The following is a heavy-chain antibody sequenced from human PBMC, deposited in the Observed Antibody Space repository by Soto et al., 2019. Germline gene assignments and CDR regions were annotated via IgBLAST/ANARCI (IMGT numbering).Heavy chain of an antibody. CDR3: ARLKTGILIDY. CDR2: IYHSGST. D-gene: IGHD5-18*01. Sequence: SETLSLTCTVSGGSISSSSYYWGWIRQPPGKGLEWIGSIYHSGSTYYNPSLKSRVTISVDTSKNQFSLKLSSVTAADTAVYYCARLKTGILIDYSGQGTLVTVS. CDR1: GGSISSSSYY. V-gene: IGHV4-39*01. J-gene: IGHJ4*02.